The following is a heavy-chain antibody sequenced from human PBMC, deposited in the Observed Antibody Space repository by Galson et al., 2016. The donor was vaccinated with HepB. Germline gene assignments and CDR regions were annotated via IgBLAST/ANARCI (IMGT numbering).Heavy chain of an antibody. CDR3: AKESGVGVAFDY. D-gene: IGHD6-19*01. CDR1: GYTFTSYA. V-gene: IGHV1-3*01. J-gene: IGHJ4*02. CDR2: INGGNDNT. Sequence: SVKVSCKAAGYTFTSYAIHWVRQAPGQRPEWMGWINGGNDNTKYSPKFHGRVTITRDTSASTAYMELSSLRSEDTAVYYCAKESGVGVAFDYWGQGTLVTVSS.